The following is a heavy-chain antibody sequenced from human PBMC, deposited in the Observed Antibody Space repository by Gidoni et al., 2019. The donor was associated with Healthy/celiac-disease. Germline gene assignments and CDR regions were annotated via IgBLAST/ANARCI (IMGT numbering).Heavy chain of an antibody. CDR3: ARGRSHMTIDAFDI. CDR2: TRNKANSYTT. J-gene: IGHJ3*02. Sequence: EVQLVESGGGLVQPGGSLRLSCAASGFTFSDHYMDWVRQAPGKGLEWVGRTRNKANSYTTEYAASVKGRFTISRDDSKNSLYLQMNSLKTEDTAVYYCARGRSHMTIDAFDIWGQGTMVTVSS. D-gene: IGHD3-10*01. CDR1: GFTFSDHY. V-gene: IGHV3-72*01.